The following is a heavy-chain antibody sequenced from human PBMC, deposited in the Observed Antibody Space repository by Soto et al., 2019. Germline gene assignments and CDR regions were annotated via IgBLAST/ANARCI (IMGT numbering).Heavy chain of an antibody. CDR3: ARWSYLDY. J-gene: IGHJ4*02. CDR2: ISGSDGKT. CDR1: GFSFGSYA. V-gene: IGHV3-23*01. Sequence: GGSLRLSCAASGFSFGSYALSWVRQAPGKGLEWVSTISGSDGKTFYADSVKGRFSISRDTSQNTLYLQMNSLRADDTAIYYCARWSYLDYWGQGTLVTISS. D-gene: IGHD3-3*01.